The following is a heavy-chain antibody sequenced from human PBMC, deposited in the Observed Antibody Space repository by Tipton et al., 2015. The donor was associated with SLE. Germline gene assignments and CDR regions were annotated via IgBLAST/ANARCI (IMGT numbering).Heavy chain of an antibody. CDR3: ARVGSGSRSGFDY. CDR1: GGSISSGGPY. Sequence: TLSLTCTVSGGSISSGGPYWNWIRQHPGKGLEWIGCISDNGRTFYSPSLRSRVTISLDTSQNEFSLKVDFVTAADTAVYYCARVGSGSRSGFDYWGQGTLVTVSS. CDR2: ISDNGRT. J-gene: IGHJ4*02. V-gene: IGHV4-31*03. D-gene: IGHD1-26*01.